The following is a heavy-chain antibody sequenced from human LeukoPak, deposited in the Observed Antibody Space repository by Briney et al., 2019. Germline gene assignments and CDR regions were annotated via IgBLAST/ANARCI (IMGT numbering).Heavy chain of an antibody. CDR1: GGSFSGYY. D-gene: IGHD2-15*01. J-gene: IGHJ6*02. CDR2: INYRGST. V-gene: IGHV4-34*01. CDR3: ARARIVVLVAATSPVGYYYYGMDV. Sequence: PSETLSLPCAVYGGSFSGYYWRRIRQPPGKGLERVGEINYRGSTNYTPSLKSRVTISADTSKRQFSLKLSSVTAADTAVYYCARARIVVLVAATSPVGYYYYGMDVWGQGTTVTVSS.